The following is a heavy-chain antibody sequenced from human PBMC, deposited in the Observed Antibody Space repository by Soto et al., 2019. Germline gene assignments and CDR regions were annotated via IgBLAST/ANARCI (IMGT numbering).Heavy chain of an antibody. V-gene: IGHV4-4*02. CDR2: IYHSGST. CDR3: AGANLMTLGAFDY. J-gene: IGHJ4*02. CDR1: GGSISSSNW. D-gene: IGHD3-16*01. Sequence: SETLSLTCAVSGGSISSSNWWSWVRQPPGKGLEWIGEIYHSGSTNYHPSLESRVTISIDTSKNQFSLRLSSVTAADTAVYYCAGANLMTLGAFDYWAQGTLVTVSS.